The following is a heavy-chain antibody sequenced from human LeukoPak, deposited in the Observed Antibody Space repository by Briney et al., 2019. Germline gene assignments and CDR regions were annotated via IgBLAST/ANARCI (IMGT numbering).Heavy chain of an antibody. CDR1: GYTFTSYG. CDR2: ISAYNGNT. D-gene: IGHD6-13*01. J-gene: IGHJ6*03. CDR3: ARGLAAAAYYYYYYMDV. V-gene: IGHV1-18*01. Sequence: GASVKVSCKASGYTFTSYGISWVRQAPGQGLEWMGWISAYNGNTNYAQKLQGRVTMTTDTSTSTAYMELRSLRSDDTAVYYCARGLAAAAYYYYYYMDVWGKGTTVTVSS.